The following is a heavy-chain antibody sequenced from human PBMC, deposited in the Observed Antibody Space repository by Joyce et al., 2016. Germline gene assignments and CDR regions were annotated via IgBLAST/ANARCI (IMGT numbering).Heavy chain of an antibody. D-gene: IGHD2-8*01. V-gene: IGHV3-21*01. J-gene: IGHJ4*02. CDR3: ARSSYTNGIFDY. Sequence: EVQLVESGGGLVKPGGSLRLSCAASGFTFSSYSMSWVRQAPGNGQEWVSSLSSSSSYIKYTDSVKGRFTISRDKAKNSLYLQMNSLRVEDTAVYYCARSSYTNGIFDYWGQGTLVTVSS. CDR1: GFTFSSYS. CDR2: LSSSSSYI.